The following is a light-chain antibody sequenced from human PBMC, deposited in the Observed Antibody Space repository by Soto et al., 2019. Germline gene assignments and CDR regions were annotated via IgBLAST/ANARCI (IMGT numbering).Light chain of an antibody. CDR3: SSYAGINTLV. CDR2: EVT. Sequence: QSVLTQPPSASGSPGQSVTIPCTGTSSDVGGHNYVSWYQQRPGKAPKLIIYEVTQRPSGVSDRFSGSKSGNTATLTVSGLQAEDEADYHCSSYAGINTLVFGGGTKVTVL. J-gene: IGLJ2*01. V-gene: IGLV2-8*01. CDR1: SSDVGGHNY.